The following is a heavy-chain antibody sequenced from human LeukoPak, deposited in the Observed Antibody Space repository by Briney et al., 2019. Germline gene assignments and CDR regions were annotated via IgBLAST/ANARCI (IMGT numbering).Heavy chain of an antibody. CDR3: AESGIRYYYDSSQADY. D-gene: IGHD3-22*01. J-gene: IGHJ4*02. CDR2: ISAYNGNT. V-gene: IGHV1-18*01. CDR1: GYTFTSYG. Sequence: GASVKVSCKSSGYTFTSYGISWVRQPPGQGLEWMGLISAYNGNTNYAQKLQGRVTMTTDPSTSTAYMELRSLRSDDTAVFFQAESGIRYYYDSSQADYWGQGTLVTVSS.